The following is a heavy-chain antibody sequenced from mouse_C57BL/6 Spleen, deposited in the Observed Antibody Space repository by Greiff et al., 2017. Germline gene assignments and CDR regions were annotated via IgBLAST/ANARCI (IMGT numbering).Heavy chain of an antibody. D-gene: IGHD1-1*01. J-gene: IGHJ1*03. V-gene: IGHV1-18*01. CDR2: INPNNGGT. Sequence: EVQLQQSGPELVKPGASVQIPCKASGYTFTDYNMDWVKQSHGKSLEWIGDINPNNGGTIYNQKFKGKATLTVDKSSSTAYMELRSLTSEDTAVYYCARRSSYCYFDVWGTGTTVTVSS. CDR1: GYTFTDYN. CDR3: ARRSSYCYFDV.